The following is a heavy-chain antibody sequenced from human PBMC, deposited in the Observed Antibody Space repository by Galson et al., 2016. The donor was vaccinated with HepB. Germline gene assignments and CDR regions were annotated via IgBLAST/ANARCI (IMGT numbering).Heavy chain of an antibody. Sequence: ETLSLTCTVSGGSISSYYWTWIRQPPGKGLEWIGYIYYSGSTNYNPSLKSRVTISIDTSKNQFSLKLSSVTAADTAMYYCARLRYYDSNGYSGDYWGQGTLVTVSS. CDR2: IYYSGST. V-gene: IGHV4-59*01. CDR3: ARLRYYDSNGYSGDY. D-gene: IGHD3-22*01. CDR1: GGSISSYY. J-gene: IGHJ4*02.